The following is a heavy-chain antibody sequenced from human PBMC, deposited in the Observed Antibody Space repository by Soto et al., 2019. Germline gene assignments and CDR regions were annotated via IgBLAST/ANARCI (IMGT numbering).Heavy chain of an antibody. CDR1: GDSVSSNSAA. V-gene: IGHV6-1*01. Sequence: QVQLQQSGPGLVKPSQTLSLTCAISGDSVSSNSAAWNWIRQSPSRGLEWLGRTYYRSKWYNDYXXSVKSRITITXXTXKXXFSLQLNSVPPEDTAVYYCAREQWLVRNSYYGVDVWGQGTTVTVSS. CDR2: TYYRSKWYN. CDR3: AREQWLVRNSYYGVDV. J-gene: IGHJ6*02. D-gene: IGHD6-19*01.